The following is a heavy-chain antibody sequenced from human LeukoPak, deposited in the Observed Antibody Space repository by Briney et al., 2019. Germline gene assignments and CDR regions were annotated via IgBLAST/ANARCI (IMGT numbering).Heavy chain of an antibody. J-gene: IGHJ4*02. CDR2: IYYSGST. V-gene: IGHV4-39*02. CDR1: GGSVTSTSYY. Sequence: SETLSLTCTVSGGSVTSTSYYWGWIRQPPGKGLEWIGSIYYSGSTYCNPSLKSRVTISVDTSKNHFSLKLSSVTAADTALYYCAREGGSGNYDFDYWGQGTLVTVSS. CDR3: AREGGSGNYDFDY. D-gene: IGHD1-26*01.